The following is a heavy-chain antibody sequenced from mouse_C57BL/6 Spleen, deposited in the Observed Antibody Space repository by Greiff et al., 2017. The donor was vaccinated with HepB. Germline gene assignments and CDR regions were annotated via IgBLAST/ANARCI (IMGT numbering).Heavy chain of an antibody. V-gene: IGHV1-15*01. J-gene: IGHJ1*03. D-gene: IGHD2-10*01. CDR3: TRGEGLLHGYFDV. Sequence: QVQLQQSGAELVRPGASVTLSCKASGYTFTDYEMHWVKQTPVHGLEWIGAIDPETGGTDYNQKFKGKAILTADKSSSTAYMELRSLTSEDSAVYYCTRGEGLLHGYFDVWGTGTTVTVSS. CDR1: GYTFTDYE. CDR2: IDPETGGT.